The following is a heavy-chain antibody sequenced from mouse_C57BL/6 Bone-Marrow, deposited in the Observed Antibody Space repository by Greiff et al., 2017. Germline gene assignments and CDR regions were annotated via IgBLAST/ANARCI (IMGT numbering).Heavy chain of an antibody. CDR2: IYPGSGNT. V-gene: IGHV1-76*01. Sequence: QVQLQQSGAELVRPGASVKLSCKASGYTFTDYYINWVKQRPGQGLEWIARIYPGSGNTYYNEKFKGKATLTAEKSSSTAYMQLSSLTSEDSAVYFCARDPYYFDYWCQGTTLTVSS. CDR1: GYTFTDYY. CDR3: ARDPYYFDY. J-gene: IGHJ2*01.